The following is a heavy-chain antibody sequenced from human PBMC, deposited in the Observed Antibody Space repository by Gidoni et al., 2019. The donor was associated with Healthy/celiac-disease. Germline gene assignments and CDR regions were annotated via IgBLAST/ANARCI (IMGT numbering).Heavy chain of an antibody. Sequence: QVQLVQSGAAVKKPGSSVTVSCTPSAGTFSSYAIIWVRKAPGQGLEWMGGIIPIFGTANDAQKCQGRVTITADESTSTAYMELSSLRSEDTAGYYCASLDYAESYYYYGMDVWGQGTTVTVSS. CDR3: ASLDYAESYYYYGMDV. D-gene: IGHD4-17*01. CDR1: AGTFSSYA. V-gene: IGHV1-69*01. CDR2: IIPIFGTA. J-gene: IGHJ6*02.